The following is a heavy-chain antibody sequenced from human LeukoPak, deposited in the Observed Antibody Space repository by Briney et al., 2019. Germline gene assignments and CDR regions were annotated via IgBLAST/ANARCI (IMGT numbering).Heavy chain of an antibody. V-gene: IGHV4-61*02. Sequence: PSQTLSLTCSVSGGSVSSGNYYWSWIRQPAGKGLEWIGRIYTSGSTYYNPSLKSRVTISLDTSKNQFSLKLSSVTAADTAMYYCARDAEVRYTYGPHWYFDLWGRGTPVTVSS. D-gene: IGHD5-18*01. CDR1: GGSVSSGNYY. CDR2: IYTSGST. J-gene: IGHJ2*01. CDR3: ARDAEVRYTYGPHWYFDL.